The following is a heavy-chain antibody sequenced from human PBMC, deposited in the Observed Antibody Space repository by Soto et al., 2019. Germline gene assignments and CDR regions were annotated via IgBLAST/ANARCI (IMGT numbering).Heavy chain of an antibody. CDR2: IKQDGSEK. Sequence: EVQLVESGGGLVQPGGSLRLSCAASGFTFSSYWMSWVRQAPGKGLEWVANIKQDGSEKYYVDSVKGRFTISRDNAKNSLYLQMNSLRAEDTAVYYCAREIQLWSRPYYYSGMDVWGQGTTVTVSS. V-gene: IGHV3-7*04. J-gene: IGHJ6*02. D-gene: IGHD5-18*01. CDR1: GFTFSSYW. CDR3: AREIQLWSRPYYYSGMDV.